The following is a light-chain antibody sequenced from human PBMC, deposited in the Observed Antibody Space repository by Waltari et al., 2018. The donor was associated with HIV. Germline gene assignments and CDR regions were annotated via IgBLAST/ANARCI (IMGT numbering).Light chain of an antibody. CDR3: GSWDSSLSVWV. V-gene: IGLV1-51*01. CDR2: DNN. CDR1: SSNIANTY. Sequence: QSVLTQPPSVSAAPGQKVTISCSGSSSNIANTYVSWYPQIPGTAPNPLIFDNNKRPSEIPDPCSGSKSCTSATLGITGLQTGDEADYYCGSWDSSLSVWVFGGGTKLTVL. J-gene: IGLJ3*02.